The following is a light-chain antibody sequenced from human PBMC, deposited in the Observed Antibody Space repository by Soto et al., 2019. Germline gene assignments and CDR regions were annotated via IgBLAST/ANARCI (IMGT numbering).Light chain of an antibody. CDR3: QQSYSTPYT. J-gene: IGKJ2*01. CDR1: QSISSY. CDR2: AAS. Sequence: DIQMTQSPSSLSASVGDRVTITCRASQSISSYLNWYQQKPGKAPKLLIYAASSLQSGVPSRFSGSGSGTAFTLTISSLQPEDFATNYCQQSYSTPYTFGQGTKLEIK. V-gene: IGKV1-39*01.